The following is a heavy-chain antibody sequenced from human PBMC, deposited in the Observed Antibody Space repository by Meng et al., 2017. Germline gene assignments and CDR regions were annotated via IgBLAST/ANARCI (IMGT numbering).Heavy chain of an antibody. CDR3: ASLRIAVAGINWFDP. CDR1: GGSISISSYN. D-gene: IGHD6-19*01. CDR2: IYYSGST. V-gene: IGHV4-39*07. Sequence: LQLQASRPGLGKPSEPLSLTCTVSGGSISISSYNGGWIRQPPGKGLEWIGSIYYSGSTYYNPSLKSRVTISVDTSKNQFSLKLSSVTAADTAVYYCASLRIAVAGINWFDPWGQGTLVTVSS. J-gene: IGHJ5*02.